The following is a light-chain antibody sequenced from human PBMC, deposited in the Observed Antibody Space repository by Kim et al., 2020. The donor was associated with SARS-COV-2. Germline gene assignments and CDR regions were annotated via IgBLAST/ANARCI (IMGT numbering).Light chain of an antibody. CDR1: QSVSTK. Sequence: EIVMTQSPATLSVSPGEAATLSCRASQSVSTKLAWYQQKVGQAPRLLVYGASTRATGIPARFSGSGSGTEFTLTISSLQSEDFAVYYCQQYNSWPLTFGGGTKLEI. V-gene: IGKV3-15*01. CDR2: GAS. J-gene: IGKJ4*01. CDR3: QQYNSWPLT.